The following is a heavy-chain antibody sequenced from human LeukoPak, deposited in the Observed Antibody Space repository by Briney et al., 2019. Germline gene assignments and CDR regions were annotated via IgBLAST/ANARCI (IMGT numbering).Heavy chain of an antibody. V-gene: IGHV4-59*11. Sequence: SETLSLTCTVSGGSISSHYWSWFRQTPGERPEWIAFIYYSGTTNYNPSLKGRVTISIDSSRNQFSLKLSSVTAADTAIYYCARGTGFYDSSGHYYWGYFDSWGQGTLVPVSS. J-gene: IGHJ4*02. CDR3: ARGTGFYDSSGHYYWGYFDS. D-gene: IGHD3-22*01. CDR1: GGSISSHY. CDR2: IYYSGTT.